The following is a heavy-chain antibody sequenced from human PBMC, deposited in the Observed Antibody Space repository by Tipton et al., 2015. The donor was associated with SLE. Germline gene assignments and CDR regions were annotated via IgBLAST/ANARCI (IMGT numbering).Heavy chain of an antibody. D-gene: IGHD5-18*01. CDR3: ARDGIPLPGYFYYGMDV. J-gene: IGHJ6*02. CDR1: GGSISSYY. V-gene: IGHV4-59*01. CDR2: IYYSGST. Sequence: LRLSCTGSGGSISSYYWSWIRQPPGKGLEWIGYIYYSGSTNYNPSLKSRVTISVDTSKNQFSLKLSSVTAADTAVYYCARDGIPLPGYFYYGMDVWGQGTTVTVSS.